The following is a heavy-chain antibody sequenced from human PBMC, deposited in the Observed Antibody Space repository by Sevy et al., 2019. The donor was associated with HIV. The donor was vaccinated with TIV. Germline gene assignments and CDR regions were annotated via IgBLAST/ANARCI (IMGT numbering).Heavy chain of an antibody. CDR3: ARSVYGSGTYLNDY. Sequence: ASVKVSCKASGYYFTGYYVHWVRQAPGQGLEWMGWINPNGGGTNIGQKFHGRVTMSRDTSITTAYKELIRLRSNDTGVYYCARSVYGSGTYLNDYWGQGTLVTVSS. CDR1: GYYFTGYY. J-gene: IGHJ4*02. D-gene: IGHD3-10*01. CDR2: INPNGGGT. V-gene: IGHV1-2*02.